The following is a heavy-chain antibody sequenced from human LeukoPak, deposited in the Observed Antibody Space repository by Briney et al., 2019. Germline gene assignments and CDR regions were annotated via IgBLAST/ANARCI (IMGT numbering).Heavy chain of an antibody. CDR1: GGSFSGYY. D-gene: IGHD6-19*01. CDR3: ARGKPSVYAILDSSGWYDY. Sequence: SETLSLTCAVYGGSFSGYYWSWIRQPPGKGLEWIGEINHSGSTNYNPSLKSRVTISVDTSKNQFSLKLSSVTAADTAVYYCARGKPSVYAILDSSGWYDYWGQGTLVTVSS. J-gene: IGHJ4*02. V-gene: IGHV4-34*01. CDR2: INHSGST.